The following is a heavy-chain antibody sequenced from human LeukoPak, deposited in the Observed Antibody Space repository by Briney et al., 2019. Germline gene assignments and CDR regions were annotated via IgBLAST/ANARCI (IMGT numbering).Heavy chain of an antibody. CDR2: ISYDGSNK. CDR3: ARPHIGENWFDP. J-gene: IGHJ5*02. Sequence: GGSLRLSCAASGFTFSSYAMHWVRQAPGKGLEWVAVISYDGSNKYCADSVKGRFTISRDNSKNTLYLQMNSLRAEDTAVYYCARPHIGENWFDPWGQGTLVTVSS. V-gene: IGHV3-30-3*01. CDR1: GFTFSSYA. D-gene: IGHD3-3*01.